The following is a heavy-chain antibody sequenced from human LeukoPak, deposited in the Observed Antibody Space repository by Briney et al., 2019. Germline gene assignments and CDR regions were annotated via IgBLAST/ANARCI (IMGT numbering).Heavy chain of an antibody. D-gene: IGHD3-10*01. CDR1: GVSISSGDYF. V-gene: IGHV4-30-4*01. CDR3: ARYVLAPMVRGVIMDYYYYGMDV. Sequence: SETLSLTCTVSGVSISSGDYFWRWIRQPPGKGLEWIGNIYYTGSTYYNPYLKSRVTISVDTSKNQFSLKLSSVTAADTAVYYCARYVLAPMVRGVIMDYYYYGMDVWGQGTTVTVSS. J-gene: IGHJ6*02. CDR2: IYYTGST.